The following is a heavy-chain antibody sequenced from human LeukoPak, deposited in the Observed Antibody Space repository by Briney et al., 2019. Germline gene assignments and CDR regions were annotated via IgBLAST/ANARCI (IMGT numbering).Heavy chain of an antibody. Sequence: SETLSLTCTVSGGSLSSYYWSWIRQPPGEGREWIGYSYYSGSTNYNPALKSRVTISVDTSKNQFSLKLSSVTAADTAVYYCARGHSVAFDIWGQGTMVTVSS. D-gene: IGHD5-18*01. CDR3: ARGHSVAFDI. V-gene: IGHV4-59*01. CDR2: SYYSGST. J-gene: IGHJ3*02. CDR1: GGSLSSYY.